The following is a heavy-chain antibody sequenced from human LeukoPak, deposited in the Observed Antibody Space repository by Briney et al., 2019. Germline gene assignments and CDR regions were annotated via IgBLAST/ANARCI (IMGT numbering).Heavy chain of an antibody. D-gene: IGHD3-10*01. CDR2: IYYSGST. CDR3: ARDRTYYYGSGKEGDWFDP. V-gene: IGHV4-39*07. Sequence: PSETLSLTCTVSGGSISSSTYYWGWIRQPPGKGLEWIGSIYYSGSTNYNPSLKSRVTISVDTSKNQFSLKLSSVTAADTAVYYCARDRTYYYGSGKEGDWFDPWGQGTLVAVSS. J-gene: IGHJ5*02. CDR1: GGSISSSTYY.